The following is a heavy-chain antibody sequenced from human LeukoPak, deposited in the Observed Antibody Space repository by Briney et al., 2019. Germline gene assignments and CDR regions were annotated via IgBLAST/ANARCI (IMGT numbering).Heavy chain of an antibody. D-gene: IGHD2-21*02. CDR1: GFIFEDYG. Sequence: GGSLRLSCAASGFIFEDYGMTWVRQAPGKGLEWVSGINGNGGSRGYAASVKGRFTISRDNAKNSLYLQMNSLRAEDTAVYYCARCGDYSHCDAFDIWGQGTMVTVSS. CDR3: ARCGDYSHCDAFDI. CDR2: INGNGGSR. J-gene: IGHJ3*02. V-gene: IGHV3-20*04.